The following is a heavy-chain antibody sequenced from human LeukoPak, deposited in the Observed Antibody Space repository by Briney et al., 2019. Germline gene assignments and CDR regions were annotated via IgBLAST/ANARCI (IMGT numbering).Heavy chain of an antibody. V-gene: IGHV3-7*01. CDR3: ARDSCSGGSCYSYYYYYMDV. J-gene: IGHJ6*03. D-gene: IGHD2-15*01. CDR2: IKQDGSEK. Sequence: PGGSLRLSCAASGFTVSSYWMSWVRQAPGKGLEWVANIKQDGSEKYYVDSVKGRFTISRDNAKNSLYLQMNSLRAEDTAVYYCARDSCSGGSCYSYYYYYMDVWGKGTTVTVSS. CDR1: GFTVSSYW.